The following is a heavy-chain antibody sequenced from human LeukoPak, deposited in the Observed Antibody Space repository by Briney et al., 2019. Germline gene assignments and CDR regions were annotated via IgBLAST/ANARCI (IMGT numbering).Heavy chain of an antibody. Sequence: SETLSLTCTVSGGSISSYYWSWIRQPPGKGLEWIGYIYYSGSTNYNPSLKSRVAISVDTSKNQFSLKLSSVTAADTAVYYCVRRRVRGVIDYWGQGTLVTVSS. CDR1: GGSISSYY. J-gene: IGHJ4*02. V-gene: IGHV4-59*08. CDR2: IYYSGST. D-gene: IGHD3-10*01. CDR3: VRRRVRGVIDY.